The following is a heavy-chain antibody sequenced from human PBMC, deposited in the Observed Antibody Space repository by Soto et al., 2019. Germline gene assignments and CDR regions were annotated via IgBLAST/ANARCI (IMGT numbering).Heavy chain of an antibody. CDR2: IYYSGST. D-gene: IGHD2-2*01. CDR1: GGSISSGDYY. V-gene: IGHV4-30-4*01. CDR3: AREVVPAAMYYYYGMDV. J-gene: IGHJ6*02. Sequence: SETLSLTCTVSGGSISSGDYYWSWIRQPPGKGLEWIGYIYYSGSTYYNPSLKSRVTISVDTSKNQFSLKLSSVTAADTAVYYCAREVVPAAMYYYYGMDVWGQGTRVTVSS.